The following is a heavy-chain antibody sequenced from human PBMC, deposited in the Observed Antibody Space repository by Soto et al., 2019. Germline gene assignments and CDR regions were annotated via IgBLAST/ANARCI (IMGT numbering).Heavy chain of an antibody. CDR2: INPNSGGT. Sequence: ASVKVSCKASGYTFTGYYMHWVRQAPGQGLEWMGWINPNSGGTNYAQKFQGRVTMTRDTSISTAYMELSRLRSDDTAVYYCARAIAVAGTSRFDPWGQGTLVTVPQ. J-gene: IGHJ5*02. D-gene: IGHD6-19*01. CDR1: GYTFTGYY. CDR3: ARAIAVAGTSRFDP. V-gene: IGHV1-2*02.